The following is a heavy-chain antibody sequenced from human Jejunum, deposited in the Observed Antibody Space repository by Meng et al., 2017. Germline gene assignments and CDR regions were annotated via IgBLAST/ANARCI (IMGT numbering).Heavy chain of an antibody. V-gene: IGHV5-51*01. CDR2: IYPSGSET. CDR3: ARLYSGSYADHFDY. J-gene: IGHJ4*02. CDR1: GYRFTSNW. Sequence: KVSCKGSGYRFTSNWIGWVRQMPGKGLEWMGIIYPSGSETRYSPSFQGHVTISADKSISTAYLQWSSLKASDTAMYYCARLYSGSYADHFDYWGQGTLVTVSS. D-gene: IGHD1-26*01.